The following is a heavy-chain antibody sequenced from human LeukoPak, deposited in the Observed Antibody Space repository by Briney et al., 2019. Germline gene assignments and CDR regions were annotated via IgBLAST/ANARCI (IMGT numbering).Heavy chain of an antibody. J-gene: IGHJ5*02. D-gene: IGHD3-22*01. CDR1: GYTFTSYG. CDR3: ARVGYYYDSSGYSNWFDP. Sequence: ASVKVSCKASGYTFTSYGISWVRQAPGQGLEWMGWISAYNGNTNYAQELQGRVTMTTDTSTSTAYMELRSLRSDDTAVYYCARVGYYYDSSGYSNWFDPWGQGTLVTVSS. CDR2: ISAYNGNT. V-gene: IGHV1-18*01.